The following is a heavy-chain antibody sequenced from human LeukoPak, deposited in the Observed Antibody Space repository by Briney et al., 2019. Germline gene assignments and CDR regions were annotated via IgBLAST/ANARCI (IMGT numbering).Heavy chain of an antibody. Sequence: PGGSLRLSCAASGFTFSSYEMNWVRQAPGKGLEWVSYISSSGSTIYYADSVKGRFTISRDNSQNTVYLQMNSLRAEDTAVYYCARDRRWFGGYMDVWGKGTTVTISS. CDR1: GFTFSSYE. J-gene: IGHJ6*03. D-gene: IGHD3-10*01. CDR3: ARDRRWFGGYMDV. CDR2: ISSSGSTI. V-gene: IGHV3-48*03.